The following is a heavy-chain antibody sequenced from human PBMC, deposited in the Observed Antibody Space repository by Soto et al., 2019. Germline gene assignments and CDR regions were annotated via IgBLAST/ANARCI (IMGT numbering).Heavy chain of an antibody. J-gene: IGHJ6*02. CDR2: IYYSGST. CDR1: GGSISSSSYY. CDR3: ARTPATTVTTLGGGPNYYYYGMDV. D-gene: IGHD4-17*01. V-gene: IGHV4-39*01. Sequence: PSETLSLTCTVSGGSISSSSYYWGWIRQPPGKGLEWIGSIYYSGSTYYNPSLKSRVTISVDTSKNQFSLKLSSVTAADTAVYYCARTPATTVTTLGGGPNYYYYGMDVWGQGTTVTVSS.